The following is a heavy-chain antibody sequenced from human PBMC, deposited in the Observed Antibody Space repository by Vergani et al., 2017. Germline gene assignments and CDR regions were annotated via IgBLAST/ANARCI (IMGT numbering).Heavy chain of an antibody. J-gene: IGHJ4*02. CDR2: ISWNSGSI. CDR1: GFTFDDYA. Sequence: EVQLVESGGGLVQPGRSLRLSCAASGFTFDDYAMHWVRQAPGKGLEWVSGISWNSGSIGYADSVKGRFTISRANAKNSLYLQMNSLRAEDTALYYCAKGPRAHYYDSNGYIDYWGQGTLVTVSS. V-gene: IGHV3-9*01. CDR3: AKGPRAHYYDSNGYIDY. D-gene: IGHD3-22*01.